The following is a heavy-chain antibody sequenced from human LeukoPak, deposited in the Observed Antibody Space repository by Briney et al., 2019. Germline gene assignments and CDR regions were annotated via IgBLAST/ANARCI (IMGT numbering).Heavy chain of an antibody. CDR3: ARDRYYYGSGSYSFDY. CDR2: IIPIFGTA. CDR1: GGTFSSHA. J-gene: IGHJ4*02. D-gene: IGHD3-10*01. Sequence: ASVKVSCKASGGTFSSHAISWVRQAPGQGLEWMGGIIPIFGTANYAQKFQGRVAITADESTSTAYMELSSLRSEDTAVYYCARDRYYYGSGSYSFDYWGQGTLVTVSS. V-gene: IGHV1-69*13.